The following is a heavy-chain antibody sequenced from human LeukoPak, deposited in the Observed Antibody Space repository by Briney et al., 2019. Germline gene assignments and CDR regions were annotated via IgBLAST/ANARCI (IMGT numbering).Heavy chain of an antibody. V-gene: IGHV3-23*01. Sequence: GGSLRLSCAASGFTFSSYSMNWVRQAPGKGLEWVSAISGSGGSTYYADSVKGRFTISRDNSKNTLYLQMNSLRAEDTAVYYCAKDPPYDSSGHDYWGQGTLVTVSS. CDR3: AKDPPYDSSGHDY. CDR2: ISGSGGST. CDR1: GFTFSSYS. D-gene: IGHD3-22*01. J-gene: IGHJ4*02.